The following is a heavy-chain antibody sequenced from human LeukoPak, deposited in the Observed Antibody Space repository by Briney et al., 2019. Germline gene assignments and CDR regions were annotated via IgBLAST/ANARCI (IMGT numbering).Heavy chain of an antibody. Sequence: SETLSLTCAVYGGSFSGYYWSWIRQPPGKGLEWIGEINHSGSTNYNPSLKSRATISVDTSKNQFSLKLSSVTAADTAVYYCARSKQYYDFWSGPNWFDPWGQGTLVTVSS. V-gene: IGHV4-34*01. CDR1: GGSFSGYY. CDR2: INHSGST. D-gene: IGHD3-3*01. J-gene: IGHJ5*02. CDR3: ARSKQYYDFWSGPNWFDP.